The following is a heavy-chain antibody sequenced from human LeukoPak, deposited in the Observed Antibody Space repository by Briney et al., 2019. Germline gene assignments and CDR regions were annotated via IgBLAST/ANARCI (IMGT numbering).Heavy chain of an antibody. V-gene: IGHV1-2*02. CDR1: GYTFTDYY. CDR2: LNASSAGT. Sequence: ASLRGSCKASGYTFTDYYLYWVRQAPGQGLEWLGWLNASSAGTNYAQKFQGRVTMTRDTTISTAYMELSRLRSDDTAVYYCARDGTSVMVDFDYWGQGTLVTVSS. J-gene: IGHJ4*02. D-gene: IGHD5-18*01. CDR3: ARDGTSVMVDFDY.